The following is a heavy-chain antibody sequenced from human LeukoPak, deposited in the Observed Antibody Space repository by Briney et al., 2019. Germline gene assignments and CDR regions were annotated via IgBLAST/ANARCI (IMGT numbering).Heavy chain of an antibody. J-gene: IGHJ4*02. CDR3: ARHEYSSSYFDY. Sequence: SETLSLTCTVSGGSISSSSYYWGWIRQPPGKGLEWIGSIYYSGSTYYNPSLKSRVTISVDTSKNQFSLKLSSVTAADTAVYYCARHEYSSSYFDYWGQGTLVTVSS. D-gene: IGHD6-6*01. CDR2: IYYSGST. CDR1: GGSISSSSYY. V-gene: IGHV4-39*01.